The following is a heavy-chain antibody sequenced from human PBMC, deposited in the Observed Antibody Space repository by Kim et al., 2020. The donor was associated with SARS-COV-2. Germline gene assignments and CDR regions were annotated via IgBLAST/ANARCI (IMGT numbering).Heavy chain of an antibody. CDR1: GFSFRSSV. J-gene: IGHJ4*02. V-gene: IGHV3-30*02. Sequence: GGSLRLSCAASGFSFRSSVMHWVRQAPGKGLEWVAVIRYDGNKKYYVDSVKGRFTISRDNSKNMLYLQMDSLKTEDTSVYFCVRGGLWLRPHSSDWSGRDYFDYWGQGTLVTVSS. CDR2: IRYDGNKK. D-gene: IGHD6-19*01. CDR3: VRGGLWLRPHSSDWSGRDYFDY.